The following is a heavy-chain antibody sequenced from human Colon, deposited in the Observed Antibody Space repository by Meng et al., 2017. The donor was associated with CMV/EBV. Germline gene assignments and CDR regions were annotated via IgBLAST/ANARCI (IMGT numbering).Heavy chain of an antibody. V-gene: IGHV4-34*01. Sequence: ESLRLSCAVDGGSFSGYYWSWIRQPPGKGLEWIGEINHSGSTNYNPCLKSRVTISGDTSKTQFSLKLSSVTAADTAVYYCARGRARGPQRLYYYGMDVWGQGTTVTVSS. CDR3: ARGRARGPQRLYYYGMDV. J-gene: IGHJ6*02. CDR2: INHSGST. CDR1: GGSFSGYY.